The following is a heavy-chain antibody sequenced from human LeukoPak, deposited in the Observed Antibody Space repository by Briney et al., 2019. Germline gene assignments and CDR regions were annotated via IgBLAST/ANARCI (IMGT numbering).Heavy chain of an antibody. CDR1: GFTFDDYG. V-gene: IGHV3-20*04. CDR3: ARDYSSSSGLDY. J-gene: IGHJ4*02. Sequence: GGSLRLSCAASGFTFDDYGLSWVRQAPGKGLEWVSGINWNGGSTGYADSVKGRFTISRDNAKNSLYLQMDSLRVEDTAVYYCARDYSSSSGLDYWGQGSLVTVSA. D-gene: IGHD6-6*01. CDR2: INWNGGST.